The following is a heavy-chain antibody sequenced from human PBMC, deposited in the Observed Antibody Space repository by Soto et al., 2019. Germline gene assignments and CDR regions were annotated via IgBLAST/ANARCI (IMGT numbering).Heavy chain of an antibody. Sequence: SSETLSLTCTVSGGSIGSYYCIFIRHPPVKGLEWIVYIYYSGSTNYNPSLKSRVTISVDTSKNQFSLKLSSVTAADAAVYYCARVPTDSGSPHDYWGQGTLVTVS. CDR1: GGSIGSYY. V-gene: IGHV4-59*01. J-gene: IGHJ4*02. CDR2: IYYSGST. D-gene: IGHD1-26*01. CDR3: ARVPTDSGSPHDY.